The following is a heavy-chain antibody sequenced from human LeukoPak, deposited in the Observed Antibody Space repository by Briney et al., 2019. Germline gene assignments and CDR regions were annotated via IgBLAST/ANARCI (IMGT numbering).Heavy chain of an antibody. V-gene: IGHV3-33*01. CDR1: GFTFSSYG. CDR3: ARDPQWLDLPYYFDY. Sequence: AGGSLRLSCAASGFTFSSYGMHWVRQAPGKGLEWMAVIWYDGSNKYYADSVKGRFTISRDNSKNTLYLQMNSLRAEDTAVYYCARDPQWLDLPYYFDYWGQGTLVTVSS. J-gene: IGHJ4*02. CDR2: IWYDGSNK. D-gene: IGHD6-19*01.